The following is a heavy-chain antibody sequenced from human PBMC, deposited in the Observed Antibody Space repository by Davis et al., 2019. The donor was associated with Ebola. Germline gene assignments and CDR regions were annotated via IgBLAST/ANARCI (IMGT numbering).Heavy chain of an antibody. CDR2: IYPSGRT. CDR3: VRDGCPGGSCYCGAY. V-gene: IGHV4-4*07. CDR1: GGSISGHY. Sequence: PSETLSLTCTVSGGSISGHYWSWIRQPAGKGLEWIGRIYPSGRTNYNPSLKSRVTMSVDTSKNQFSLRLSSVTAADTAVYYCVRDGCPGGSCYCGAYWGQVTLVTVSS. D-gene: IGHD2-15*01. J-gene: IGHJ4*02.